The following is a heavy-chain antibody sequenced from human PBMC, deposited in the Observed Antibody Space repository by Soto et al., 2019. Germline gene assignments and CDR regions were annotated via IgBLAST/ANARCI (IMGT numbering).Heavy chain of an antibody. Sequence: GASVKVFCKASGGTFSSYAISWVRQAPGQGLEWMGGIIPIFGTANYAQKFQGRVTITADKSTSTAYMELSSLRSEDTAVYYCALGRDPEYQLLLDYFDYWGQGTLVTVSS. CDR1: GGTFSSYA. CDR2: IIPIFGTA. CDR3: ALGRDPEYQLLLDYFDY. D-gene: IGHD2-2*01. V-gene: IGHV1-69*06. J-gene: IGHJ4*02.